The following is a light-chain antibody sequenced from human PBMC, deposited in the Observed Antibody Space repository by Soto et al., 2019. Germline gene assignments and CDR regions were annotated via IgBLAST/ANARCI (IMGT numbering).Light chain of an antibody. J-gene: IGKJ2*01. CDR1: QSVNSNL. CDR2: DAS. V-gene: IGKV3-20*01. Sequence: EIVLTQSPGTLSLSPGEGATVSCRASQSVNSNLLAWFQQQPGQAPRLLIHDASRRATGIPERFSGSGSGTDFTLSISRLEPEDFAVYYCHQYGSSPPTFGQGTKLEIK. CDR3: HQYGSSPPT.